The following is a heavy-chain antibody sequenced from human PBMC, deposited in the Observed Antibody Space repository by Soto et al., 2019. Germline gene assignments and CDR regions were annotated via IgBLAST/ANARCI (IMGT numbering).Heavy chain of an antibody. CDR1: GYTFTSYD. V-gene: IGHV1-8*01. CDR2: MNPNSGNT. J-gene: IGHJ6*03. Sequence: ASVKVSCKASGYTFTSYDINWVRQATGQGLEWMGWMNPNSGNTGYAQKFQGRVTMTRNTSISTAYMELSSLRSEDTAVYYCARYYGSGIYYYHYSLDFWGKGTTVTVSS. D-gene: IGHD3-10*01. CDR3: ARYYGSGIYYYHYSLDF.